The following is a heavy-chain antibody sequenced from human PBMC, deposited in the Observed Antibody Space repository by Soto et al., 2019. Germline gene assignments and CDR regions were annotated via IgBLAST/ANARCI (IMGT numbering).Heavy chain of an antibody. V-gene: IGHV3-23*01. D-gene: IGHD6-13*01. CDR3: AKVEDSSSKPY. CDR1: GFTFSSCA. J-gene: IGHJ4*02. Sequence: VGSLRLSCAASGFTFSSCAMSWVRQAPGKGLEWVSAISGNGGSTYYADSVKGRFTISRDNSKNTLYLQMNSLRAEDTAVYYCAKVEDSSSKPYWGQGTLVTVSS. CDR2: ISGNGGST.